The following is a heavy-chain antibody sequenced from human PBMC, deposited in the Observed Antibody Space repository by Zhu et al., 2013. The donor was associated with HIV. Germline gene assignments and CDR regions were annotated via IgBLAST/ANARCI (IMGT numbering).Heavy chain of an antibody. Sequence: QVQLVQSGAEVKKPGSSVKVSCKASGGTFSSYAISWVRQAPGQGLEWMGGIIPIFGTANYAQKFQGRVTITADESTSTAYMELSSLRSEDTAVYYCASLSDIVVVPAAMYYYGMDVWGQGTTVTVSS. V-gene: IGHV1-69*01. J-gene: IGHJ6*02. CDR2: IIPIFGTA. CDR1: GGTFSSYA. D-gene: IGHD2-2*01. CDR3: ASLSDIVVVPAAMYYYGMDV.